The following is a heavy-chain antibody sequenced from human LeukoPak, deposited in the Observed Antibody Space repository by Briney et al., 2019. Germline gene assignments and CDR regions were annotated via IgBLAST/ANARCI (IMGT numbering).Heavy chain of an antibody. V-gene: IGHV3-66*01. J-gene: IGHJ4*02. D-gene: IGHD2-21*02. CDR2: IYSDNT. Sequence: GGSLRLSCTVSGFTVSSNSMSWVRQAPGKGLEWVSFIYSDNTHYSDSVKGRFTISRDNSKNTLYLQMNSLRAEDTAVYYCARGHGGDSALDYWGQGTLVTVSS. CDR3: ARGHGGDSALDY. CDR1: GFTVSSNS.